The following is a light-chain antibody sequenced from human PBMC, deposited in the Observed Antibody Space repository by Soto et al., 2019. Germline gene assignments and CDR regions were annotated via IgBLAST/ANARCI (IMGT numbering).Light chain of an antibody. CDR3: SSYTASSTLYV. CDR1: SSDVGGYNY. CDR2: DVS. Sequence: QSVLTQPASVSGSPGQSITISCTGTSSDVGGYNYVSWYQQHPGKAPKVMIYDVSNRPSGVSNRFSGSKSGNTASLNISGLQAEDEADYYCSSYTASSTLYVLGTGTKVTVL. J-gene: IGLJ1*01. V-gene: IGLV2-14*01.